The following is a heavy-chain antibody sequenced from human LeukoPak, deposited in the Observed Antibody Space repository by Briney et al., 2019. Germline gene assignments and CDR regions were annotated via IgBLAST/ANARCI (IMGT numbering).Heavy chain of an antibody. J-gene: IGHJ6*04. CDR3: ARGGSGSYGYFHSMHV. D-gene: IGHD3-10*01. Sequence: GGSLTLSCAASGFTFRTYVMSGVRQAPGKGLEWGANIKEEGSEKYYVHSAKGRFTISRDNARHSLYLQMNRLGDEDTAVYNCARGGSGSYGYFHSMHVWGKGSPVTVSS. V-gene: IGHV3-7*04. CDR1: GFTFRTYV. CDR2: IKEEGSEK.